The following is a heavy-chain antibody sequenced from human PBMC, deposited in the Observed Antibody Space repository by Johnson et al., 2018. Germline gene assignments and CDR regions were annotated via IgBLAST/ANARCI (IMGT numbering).Heavy chain of an antibody. V-gene: IGHV1-45*02. J-gene: IGHJ3*02. D-gene: IGHD1-26*01. Sequence: QVQLVQSGAEVKKTGSSVKVSCKASGYTFTYRYLHWVRQAPGQALEWMGWIPPFIGNTNYAQKFQDRVTITRARSMSTAYMELSSLRSEDTAMYDCARSRIVGVTPSSAFDIWGQGTMVTVSS. CDR1: GYTFTYRY. CDR3: ARSRIVGVTPSSAFDI. CDR2: IPPFIGNT.